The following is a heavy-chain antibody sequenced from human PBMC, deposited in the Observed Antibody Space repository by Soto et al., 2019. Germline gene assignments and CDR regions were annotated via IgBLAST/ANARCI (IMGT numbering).Heavy chain of an antibody. V-gene: IGHV4-30-4*01. D-gene: IGHD5-12*01. CDR2: VSSSGNT. J-gene: IGHJ4*02. CDR3: AGDLSGYSFGPGEVN. CDR1: GGSINSGDYY. Sequence: PSETLSLTCTVSGGSINSGDYYWSWIRQPPGKGLEWIGFVSSSGNTYYTPSLDNRVTISLDTPKNQFSLELNSVTTTDTAVYFWAGDLSGYSFGPGEVNWGQGTLVTVSS.